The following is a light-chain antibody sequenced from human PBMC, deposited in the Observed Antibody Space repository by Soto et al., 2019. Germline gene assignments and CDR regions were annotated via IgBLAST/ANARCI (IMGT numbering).Light chain of an antibody. V-gene: IGLV1-40*01. CDR3: QSYDSSLSALYV. Sequence: QSVLTQPPSVSGAPGQRVTISCTGSSSNIGAGYDVHWYQQLPGTAPKLLIYGNSNQPSGVPDRFSGSKSGTSASLAISVLQAEDEADYYCQSYDSSLSALYVFGTGTKVTVL. J-gene: IGLJ1*01. CDR2: GNS. CDR1: SSNIGAGYD.